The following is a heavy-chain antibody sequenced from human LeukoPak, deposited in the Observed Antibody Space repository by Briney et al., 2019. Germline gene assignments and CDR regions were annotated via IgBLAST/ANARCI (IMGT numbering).Heavy chain of an antibody. J-gene: IGHJ4*02. Sequence: GGSLRLSCAASGFTFSSYGMHWVRQAPGKGLEWVAVISYDGSNKYYADSVKGRFTISRDNSKNTLYLQMNSLRAEDTAVYYCAIYSRWSFDYWGQGTLVTVSS. CDR2: ISYDGSNK. CDR1: GFTFSSYG. V-gene: IGHV3-30*03. D-gene: IGHD6-13*01. CDR3: AIYSRWSFDY.